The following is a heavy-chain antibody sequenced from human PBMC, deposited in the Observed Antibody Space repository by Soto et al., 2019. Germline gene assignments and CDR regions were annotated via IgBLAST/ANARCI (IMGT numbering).Heavy chain of an antibody. CDR1: GYTFISHG. CDR3: ARDGERDTGLNFYYYLHGMDA. J-gene: IGHJ6*02. D-gene: IGHD1-1*01. V-gene: IGHV1-18*04. Sequence: ASVKVSCKASGYTFISHGISWVRQAPGQGLEWMGWISPYNGTTKYAEKFQGEMTMTTDTATSTAYMDLRSLRSDDTAVYYCARDGERDTGLNFYYYLHGMDAWGQGTRVTVSS. CDR2: ISPYNGTT.